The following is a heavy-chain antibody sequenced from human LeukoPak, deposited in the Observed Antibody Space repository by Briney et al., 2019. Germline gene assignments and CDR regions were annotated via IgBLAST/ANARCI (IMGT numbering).Heavy chain of an antibody. CDR2: VHLNGGGT. Sequence: ASEKVSCTASGHIFAVDSIHWVRQAPGQGLEWLGWVHLNGGGTYRAQKFEGRVTMTKGSSISTASMELSGLTSDDTAVYYCATAQRCSGGTCYAWTDAFHVWGQGTMVIVSS. D-gene: IGHD2-15*01. CDR1: GHIFAVDS. CDR3: ATAQRCSGGTCYAWTDAFHV. J-gene: IGHJ3*01. V-gene: IGHV1-2*02.